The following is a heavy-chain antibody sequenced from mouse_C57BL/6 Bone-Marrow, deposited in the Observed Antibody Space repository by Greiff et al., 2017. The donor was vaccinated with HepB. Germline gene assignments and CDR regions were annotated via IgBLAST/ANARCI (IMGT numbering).Heavy chain of an antibody. CDR3: AREDGYYRGYCYAMDY. CDR1: GYTFTSYW. V-gene: IGHV1-72*01. Sequence: QVQLQQPGAELVKPGASVKLSCKASGYTFTSYWMHWVKQRPGRGLEWIGRIDPNSGGTKYNEKFKSKATLTVDKPSSTAYMKLSSLTSEDSAVYYGAREDGYYRGYCYAMDYWGQGTSVTVSS. J-gene: IGHJ4*01. D-gene: IGHD2-3*01. CDR2: IDPNSGGT.